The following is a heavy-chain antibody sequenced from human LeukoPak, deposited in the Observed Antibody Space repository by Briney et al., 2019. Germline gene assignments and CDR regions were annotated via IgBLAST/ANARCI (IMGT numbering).Heavy chain of an antibody. CDR3: ARGELGYFDY. D-gene: IGHD3-16*01. Sequence: KSSETLSLTCTVSGGSISSYYCNWIRQPPGKGLEWIGYIYYGGNTNYNPSLKSRLTISLDTSKNQFSLKMSSVTAADTAVYYCARGELGYFDYWGQGTLVTVSS. CDR2: IYYGGNT. V-gene: IGHV4-59*01. CDR1: GGSISSYY. J-gene: IGHJ4*02.